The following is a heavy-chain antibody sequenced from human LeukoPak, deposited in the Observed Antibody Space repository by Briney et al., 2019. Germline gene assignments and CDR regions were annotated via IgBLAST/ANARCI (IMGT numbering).Heavy chain of an antibody. V-gene: IGHV3-23*01. Sequence: GGSLTLSCAASGFLFGSFAMTWVRQAPGKGLQWVAAISGTGDSTYYADSVRGRFTVSRDNSNDILYLQVNGLTAEDTAVCFCTRDPGGGYSPTWYEGLFKYWGQGTLVSVYS. CDR2: ISGTGDST. J-gene: IGHJ4*02. CDR3: TRDPGGGYSPTWYEGLFKY. D-gene: IGHD5-18*01. CDR1: GFLFGSFA.